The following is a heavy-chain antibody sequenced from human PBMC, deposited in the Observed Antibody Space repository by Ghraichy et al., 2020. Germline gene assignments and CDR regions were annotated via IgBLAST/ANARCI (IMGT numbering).Heavy chain of an antibody. CDR1: GFTFSNAW. J-gene: IGHJ3*02. Sequence: GGSLRLSCAASGFTFSNAWMSWVRQAPGNGLEWVGRIKSKTDGGTTDYAAPVKGRFTISRDDSKNTLYLQMNSLKTEDTAVYYCTTTINSGSYRGTDDAFDIWGQGTMVTVSS. CDR3: TTTINSGSYRGTDDAFDI. D-gene: IGHD1-26*01. CDR2: IKSKTDGGTT. V-gene: IGHV3-15*01.